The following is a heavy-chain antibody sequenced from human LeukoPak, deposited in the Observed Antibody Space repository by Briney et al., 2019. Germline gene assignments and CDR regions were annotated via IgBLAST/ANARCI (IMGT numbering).Heavy chain of an antibody. CDR2: ISGSGGST. CDR1: GFTFSSYG. CDR3: AKLRWVVVPAAISY. V-gene: IGHV3-23*01. Sequence: PGGSLRLSCAASGFTFSSYGMSWVRQAPGKGLEWVSAISGSGGSTYYADSVKGRSTISRDNSKNTLYLQMNSLRAEDTAVYYCAKLRWVVVPAAISYWGQGTLVTVSS. J-gene: IGHJ4*02. D-gene: IGHD2-2*02.